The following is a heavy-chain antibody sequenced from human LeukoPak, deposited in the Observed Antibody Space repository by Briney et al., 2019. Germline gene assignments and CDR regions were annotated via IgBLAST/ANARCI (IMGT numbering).Heavy chain of an antibody. CDR3: ARLVQRSVWSGYWRHPQNYYYYGMDV. CDR1: GYTFTSYD. V-gene: IGHV1-8*01. Sequence: GASVKVSCKASGYTFTSYDINWVRQATGQGLEWMGWMNPNSGNTGYAQKFQGRVTMTRNTSISTAYMELSSLRSEDTAVYYCARLVQRSVWSGYWRHPQNYYYYGMDVWGQGTTVTVSS. J-gene: IGHJ6*02. D-gene: IGHD3-3*01. CDR2: MNPNSGNT.